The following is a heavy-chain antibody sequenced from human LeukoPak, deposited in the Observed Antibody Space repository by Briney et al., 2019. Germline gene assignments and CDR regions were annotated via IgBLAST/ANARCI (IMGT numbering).Heavy chain of an antibody. CDR2: ISAYNGNT. Sequence: ASVKVSCKASGYTFTSYGISWVRQAPGQGLEWMGWISAYNGNTNYAQKLQGRVTMTTDTSTSTAYMELRSLRSDDTAVYYCARDVIVATTLEDPGPNYYYYYMDVWGKGTTVTVSS. CDR1: GYTFTSYG. V-gene: IGHV1-18*01. D-gene: IGHD5-12*01. CDR3: ARDVIVATTLEDPGPNYYYYYMDV. J-gene: IGHJ6*03.